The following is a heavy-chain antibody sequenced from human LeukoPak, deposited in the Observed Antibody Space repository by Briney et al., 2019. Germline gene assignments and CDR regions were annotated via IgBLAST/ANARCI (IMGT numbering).Heavy chain of an antibody. Sequence: PGGSLRLSCAASGFTFSSYAMSWVRQAPGKGLEWVSAISGSGGSTYYADSVKGRFTISRDNSKNTLYLQMNSLRAEDTAVYYCAKPHRPYIAAAGTYYFDYWGQGTLVTVSP. D-gene: IGHD6-13*01. CDR2: ISGSGGST. CDR1: GFTFSSYA. V-gene: IGHV3-23*01. J-gene: IGHJ4*02. CDR3: AKPHRPYIAAAGTYYFDY.